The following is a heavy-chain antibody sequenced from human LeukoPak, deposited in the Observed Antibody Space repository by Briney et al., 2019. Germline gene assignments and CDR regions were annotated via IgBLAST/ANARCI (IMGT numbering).Heavy chain of an antibody. J-gene: IGHJ4*02. CDR2: ISGNGGGT. V-gene: IGHV3-23*01. Sequence: PGRSLRLSCAASGFTFSSFGMSWVRQAPGKGLEWVSAISGNGGGTYYADSVKGRFTISRDNSKNTLYLQMNSLRAEDTAVYYCARDRYYYDSSGSPFDYWGQGTLVTVSS. D-gene: IGHD3-22*01. CDR1: GFTFSSFG. CDR3: ARDRYYYDSSGSPFDY.